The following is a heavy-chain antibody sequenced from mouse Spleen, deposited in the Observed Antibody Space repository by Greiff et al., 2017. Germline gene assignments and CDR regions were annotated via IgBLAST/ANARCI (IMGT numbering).Heavy chain of an antibody. CDR3: ARTVYWYFDV. J-gene: IGHJ1*01. CDR2: ISSGSSTI. CDR1: GFTFSDYG. V-gene: IGHV5-17*01. Sequence: EVKVVESGGGLVKPGGSLKLSCAASGFTFSDYGMHWVRQAPEKGLEWVAYISSGSSTIYYADTVKGRFTISRDNAKNTLFLQMTSLRSEDTAMYYCARTVYWYFDVWGAGTTVTVSS.